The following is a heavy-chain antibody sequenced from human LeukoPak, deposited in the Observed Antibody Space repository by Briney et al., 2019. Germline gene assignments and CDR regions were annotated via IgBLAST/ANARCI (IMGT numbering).Heavy chain of an antibody. CDR1: GFTVSSNY. D-gene: IGHD6-19*01. Sequence: GGSLRLSCAASGFTVSSNYMSWVRQAPGEGLEWVSVIYSGGSTYYPDSVKGRFTISRDNSKNTQYLQMNSLRAEDTAVYYCARGMYSSGWYSDYWGQGTLVTVSS. CDR3: ARGMYSSGWYSDY. V-gene: IGHV3-66*01. J-gene: IGHJ4*02. CDR2: IYSGGST.